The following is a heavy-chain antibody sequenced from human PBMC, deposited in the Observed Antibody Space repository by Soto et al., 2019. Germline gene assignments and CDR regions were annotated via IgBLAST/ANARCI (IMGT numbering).Heavy chain of an antibody. CDR1: GFVFSDYV. J-gene: IGHJ4*02. CDR3: ARDQGGQSGNFIFDN. D-gene: IGHD1-26*01. V-gene: IGHV3-33*01. CDR2: IWYHGRDI. Sequence: GGSLRLSCAASGFVFSDYVIHWVCQAPGRGLDWVAGIWYHGRDIFYTDSVKGRFTISRDNSKNMLYLQMNSLRAEDTAVYYCARDQGGQSGNFIFDNWGQGTLVTVSS.